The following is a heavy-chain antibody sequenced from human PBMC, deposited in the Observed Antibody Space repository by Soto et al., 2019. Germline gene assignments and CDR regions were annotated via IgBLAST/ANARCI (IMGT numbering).Heavy chain of an antibody. D-gene: IGHD6-13*01. CDR1: GYTFTSYG. V-gene: IGHV1-3*01. CDR2: INAANGDT. J-gene: IGHJ5*02. Sequence: QVQLVQSGTEVKKPGASVKVSCKASGYTFTSYGIHWVRQAPGQRLEWMGWINAANGDTKYSPKGQGRVTVTRDTSASTGYMELSSVRSEDTAVYYCVRRHVSATGIDWFDPWGQGTLVTVSS. CDR3: VRRHVSATGIDWFDP.